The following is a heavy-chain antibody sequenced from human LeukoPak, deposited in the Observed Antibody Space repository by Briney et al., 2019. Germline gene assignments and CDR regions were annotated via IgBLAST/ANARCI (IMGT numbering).Heavy chain of an antibody. D-gene: IGHD4-17*01. Sequence: SQTLSLTCTVSGGSISSGVYYWSWIRQPPGKGLERIGYIYYSGSTYYNPSLKSRVTISVDTSKNQFSLKLSSVTAADTAVYYCARVNGDYVGIDYWGQGTLVTVSS. CDR2: IYYSGST. V-gene: IGHV4-30-4*01. J-gene: IGHJ4*02. CDR1: GGSISSGVYY. CDR3: ARVNGDYVGIDY.